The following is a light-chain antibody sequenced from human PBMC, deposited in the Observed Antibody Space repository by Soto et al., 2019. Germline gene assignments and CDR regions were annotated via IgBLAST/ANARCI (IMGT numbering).Light chain of an antibody. V-gene: IGKV3-20*01. CDR2: AAS. J-gene: IGKJ3*01. CDR3: QQHGTWGIT. CDR1: QSVSSNS. Sequence: EIVLTQSPGTLSLSPGESATLSCRASQSVSSNSLAWHQQKPGQPPTLLMYAASSRAAGTPDRFSGSGSGTDFTLTISRLEPEDFAVYYCQQHGTWGITFGPGTKVDIK.